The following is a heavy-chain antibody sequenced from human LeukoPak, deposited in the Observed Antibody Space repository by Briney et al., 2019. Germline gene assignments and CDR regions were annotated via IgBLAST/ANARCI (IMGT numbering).Heavy chain of an antibody. J-gene: IGHJ6*03. D-gene: IGHD2-2*01. CDR2: IIPIFGTA. CDR3: ARGFDIVVVPAARVHDYYYYMDV. CDR1: GGTFSSYA. Sequence: SVKVSCKASGGTFSSYAISWVRQAPGQGLEWMGGIIPIFGTANYAQKFQGRVTITADESTSTAYMELSSLRSEDTAVYYRARGFDIVVVPAARVHDYYYYMDVWGKGTTVTISS. V-gene: IGHV1-69*13.